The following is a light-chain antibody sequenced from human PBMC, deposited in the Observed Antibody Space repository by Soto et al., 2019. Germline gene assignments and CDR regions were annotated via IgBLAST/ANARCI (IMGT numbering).Light chain of an antibody. V-gene: IGKV3-11*01. CDR1: QSVSTY. J-gene: IGKJ4*01. CDR2: DAS. Sequence: EIVLTQSPATLSLSPGERATPSCRASQSVSTYLAWYQQKPGQAPRLLFYDASNRATGIPARFSGSGSGTDFTLTISSLEPEDFAVYYCQQRTNWPLTFGGGTKVEIK. CDR3: QQRTNWPLT.